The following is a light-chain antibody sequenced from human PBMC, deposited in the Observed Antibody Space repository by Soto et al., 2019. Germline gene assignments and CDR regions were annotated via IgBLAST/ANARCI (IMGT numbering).Light chain of an antibody. Sequence: QAVVTQPPSVSGAPGQRVTISCTGSSSNIGAGYDVHWYQQLPGTAPKLLIYGNSNRPSGVPDRFSGSKSGNTASLTVSGLQAEDEADYYCSSYAGSNNFGVFGTGTQLTVL. V-gene: IGLV1-40*01. J-gene: IGLJ1*01. CDR3: SSYAGSNNFGV. CDR2: GNS. CDR1: SSNIGAGYD.